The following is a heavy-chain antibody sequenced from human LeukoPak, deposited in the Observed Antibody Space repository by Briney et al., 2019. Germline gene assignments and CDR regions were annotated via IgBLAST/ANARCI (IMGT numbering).Heavy chain of an antibody. J-gene: IGHJ4*02. D-gene: IGHD1-20*01. V-gene: IGHV3-74*01. CDR1: GFTFTSHW. CDR2: ISDDGKKT. CDR3: AASFRVTGTTNYY. Sequence: GGSLRLSCAESGFTFTSHWMHWVRQAPGKGLVWVFHISDDGKKTNYADSVKGRFTISRDVAKNTLHLQMDSLRVEDTAVYYCAASFRVTGTTNYYWGQGTMVTVSS.